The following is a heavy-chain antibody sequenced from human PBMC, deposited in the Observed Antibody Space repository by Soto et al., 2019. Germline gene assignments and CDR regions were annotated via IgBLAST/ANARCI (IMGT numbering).Heavy chain of an antibody. Sequence: GGSLRLSCAASGFTFSSYSMNWVRQAPGKGLEWVSYISSSSSTIYYADSVKGRFTISRDNAKNSLYLQMNSLRAEDTAVYYCAREVYDILTGYYKLFDYWGQGTLVTVSS. V-gene: IGHV3-48*01. CDR2: ISSSSSTI. CDR3: AREVYDILTGYYKLFDY. D-gene: IGHD3-9*01. CDR1: GFTFSSYS. J-gene: IGHJ4*02.